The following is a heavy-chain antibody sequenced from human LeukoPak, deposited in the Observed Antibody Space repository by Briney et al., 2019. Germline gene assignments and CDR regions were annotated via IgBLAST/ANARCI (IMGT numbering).Heavy chain of an antibody. Sequence: ASVKVSCKASGYKVTSYYIHWVRQAPGQGLEWMGTINPSGASTDYAQKFQGRVTMTRDTSTSTVYMELSSLRSEDTAVYHCAIGYRLLERDAFDIWGQGTMVTVSS. CDR2: INPSGAST. D-gene: IGHD2-2*01. CDR3: AIGYRLLERDAFDI. CDR1: GYKVTSYY. J-gene: IGHJ3*02. V-gene: IGHV1-46*03.